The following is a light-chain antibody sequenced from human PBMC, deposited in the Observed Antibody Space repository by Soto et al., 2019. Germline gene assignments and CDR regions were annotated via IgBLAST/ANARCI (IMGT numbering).Light chain of an antibody. Sequence: EIVMTQSPATLSVSPGERATLSCRASQSISTELSWYQQKPGQPPRLLIYSASTRATGVPARFTGSGSGSEFTLTISGLQSEDFAVYYCQHGHNWPFTFGQGTRLEI. CDR1: QSISTE. J-gene: IGKJ2*01. CDR2: SAS. CDR3: QHGHNWPFT. V-gene: IGKV3-15*01.